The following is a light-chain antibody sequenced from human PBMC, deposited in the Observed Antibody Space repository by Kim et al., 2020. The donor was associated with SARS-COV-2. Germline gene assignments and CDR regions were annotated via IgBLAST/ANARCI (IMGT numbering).Light chain of an antibody. Sequence: QSALTQPASVSGSPGQSITISCTGTSSDVGGYNFVSWYQQHPGKAPKFMIFDVSKRPSGVSNRFSGFKSGNTASLTISGLQPEDEADYSCSSYASSSTWVFGGGTQLTVL. CDR3: SSYASSSTWV. J-gene: IGLJ3*02. V-gene: IGLV2-14*01. CDR1: SSDVGGYNF. CDR2: DVS.